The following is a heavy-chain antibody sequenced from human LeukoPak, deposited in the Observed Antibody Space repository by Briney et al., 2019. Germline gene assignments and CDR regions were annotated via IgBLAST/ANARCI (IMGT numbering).Heavy chain of an antibody. Sequence: PSETLSLTCTVSGGSISSISYYWGWIRQPPGKGLEWIGHIYYSGSTFYNPSLKSRVTISVDTSKNQFSLKLSSVTAADTAVYYCASLRGYSYGPIDYWGQGTLVTVSS. CDR3: ASLRGYSYGPIDY. J-gene: IGHJ4*02. D-gene: IGHD5-18*01. CDR2: IYYSGST. CDR1: GGSISSISYY. V-gene: IGHV4-39*07.